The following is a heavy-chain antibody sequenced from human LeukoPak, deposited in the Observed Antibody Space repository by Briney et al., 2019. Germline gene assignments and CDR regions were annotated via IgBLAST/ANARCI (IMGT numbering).Heavy chain of an antibody. J-gene: IGHJ4*02. CDR2: ISAYNGNT. CDR1: GYTFTSYG. CDR3: AIYSGYSYGLRGNPLDY. Sequence: ASVKVSCKASGYTFTSYGISWVRQAPGQGLEWMGWISAYNGNTNYAQKLQGRVTMTTDTSTSTAYMELRSLRSDDTAVYYSAIYSGYSYGLRGNPLDYWGQGTLVTVSS. V-gene: IGHV1-18*01. D-gene: IGHD5-18*01.